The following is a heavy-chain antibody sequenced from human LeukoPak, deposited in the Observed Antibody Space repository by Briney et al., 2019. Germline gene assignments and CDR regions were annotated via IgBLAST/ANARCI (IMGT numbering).Heavy chain of an antibody. J-gene: IGHJ4*02. CDR1: GFTFSRYW. Sequence: GGSLRLSCAASGFTFSRYWMNWVRQAPGKGLEWLANIKQDGREKYYVDSVKGRFTISRDNAKNSLYLQMNSLRAEDTAVYYCARGDSSSGHYYAFDYWGQGTLVTVSS. CDR2: IKQDGREK. CDR3: ARGDSSSGHYYAFDY. D-gene: IGHD3-22*01. V-gene: IGHV3-7*01.